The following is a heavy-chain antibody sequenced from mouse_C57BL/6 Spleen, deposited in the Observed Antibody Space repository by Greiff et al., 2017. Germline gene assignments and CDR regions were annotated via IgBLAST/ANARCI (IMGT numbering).Heavy chain of an antibody. J-gene: IGHJ2*01. Sequence: VQVVESGAELARPGASVKLSCKASGYTFTSYGISWVKQRTGQGLEWIGEIYPRSGNTYYNEKFKGKATLTADKSSSTAYMVLRSLTSEDSAVDCCARERREVLYWGQGTTLTVSS. CDR2: IYPRSGNT. CDR3: ARERREVLY. CDR1: GYTFTSYG. V-gene: IGHV1-81*01.